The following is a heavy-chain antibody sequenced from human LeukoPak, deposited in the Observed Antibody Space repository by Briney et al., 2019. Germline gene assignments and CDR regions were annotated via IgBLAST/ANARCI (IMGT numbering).Heavy chain of an antibody. V-gene: IGHV4-30-2*01. J-gene: IGHJ5*02. Sequence: SETLSLTCAVSGGSISSSGYSWSWIRQPPGKGLEWIGYIYHSGSTYNNPPLKTRSTFSENRPKNQFSWKLSSVDAAETAVYYCARTKYAGTRWFDPWGQGTLVTVSS. D-gene: IGHD6-13*01. CDR1: GGSISSSGYS. CDR2: IYHSGST. CDR3: ARTKYAGTRWFDP.